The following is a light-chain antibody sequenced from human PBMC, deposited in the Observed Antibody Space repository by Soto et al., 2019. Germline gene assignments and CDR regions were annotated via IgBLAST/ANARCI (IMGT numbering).Light chain of an antibody. V-gene: IGKV1-13*02. J-gene: IGKJ1*01. CDR1: QGIGSA. Sequence: AIQLTQSPSSLSASVGDRVSITCRASQGIGSALAWYQLKPGAAPTLLIYDASTLESGVPSRFSGSGSGADFTLTISSLQPEDFATYYCLLDYAYFWAFGQGTK. CDR2: DAS. CDR3: LLDYAYFWA.